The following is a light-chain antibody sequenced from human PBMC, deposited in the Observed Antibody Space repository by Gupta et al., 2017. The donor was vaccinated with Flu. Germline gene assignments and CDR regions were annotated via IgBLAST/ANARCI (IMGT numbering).Light chain of an antibody. V-gene: IGKV3-20*01. CDR2: ATS. CDR1: QSVTSFY. CDR3: QEYGRS. Sequence: IVLTQSPGTLSLSPGERATLSCRASQSVTSFYLAWYQQKPGQAPRLLMYATSSRAAGIPDRFSGSGSETDITLTISRLEPEDSAVYYCQEYGRSFGPGTKVEIK. J-gene: IGKJ3*01.